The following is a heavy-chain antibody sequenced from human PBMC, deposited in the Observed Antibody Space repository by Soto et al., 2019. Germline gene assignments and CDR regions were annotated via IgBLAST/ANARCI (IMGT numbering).Heavy chain of an antibody. J-gene: IGHJ4*02. V-gene: IGHV1-69*01. CDR2: VIPILGTA. CDR3: ARLGHPGH. CDR1: GGSLRNSV. Sequence: QLQLVQSGAEVKKPGSSVKVSCTASGGSLRNSVISWVRQAPAQRLEWMGGVIPILGTANYAQKFQGRVTMTADEATSTAYMDLSSLSPDDTAVYYCARLGHPGHWGPGTLVTVSS.